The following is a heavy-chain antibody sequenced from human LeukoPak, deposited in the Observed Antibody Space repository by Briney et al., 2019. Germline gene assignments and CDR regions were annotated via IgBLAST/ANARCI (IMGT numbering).Heavy chain of an antibody. V-gene: IGHV3-23*01. CDR1: GFTFSSYA. Sequence: GGSLRLSCAASGFTFSSYAMSWVRQAPGKGLEWVSAISGSGGSTYYADSVKGRFTISRDNSKNTLYLQINSLRAEDTAVYYCATAGSYPYYFDYWGQGTLVTVSS. CDR3: ATAGSYPYYFDY. J-gene: IGHJ4*02. D-gene: IGHD1-26*01. CDR2: ISGSGGST.